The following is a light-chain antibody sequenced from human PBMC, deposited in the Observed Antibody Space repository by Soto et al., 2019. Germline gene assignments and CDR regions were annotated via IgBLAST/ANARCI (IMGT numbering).Light chain of an antibody. CDR1: NSNIGAGYD. CDR2: PNS. CDR3: QSYARSLSARV. V-gene: IGLV1-40*01. Sequence: QSVLTQPPSVSGAPGQRVTISCTGSNSNIGAGYDVHWYQQLPGTAPKLLIYPNSNRPSGVPDRFSGSKSGTSASLAITGLQAEDEADYYCQSYARSLSARVFGGGTQLTVL. J-gene: IGLJ3*02.